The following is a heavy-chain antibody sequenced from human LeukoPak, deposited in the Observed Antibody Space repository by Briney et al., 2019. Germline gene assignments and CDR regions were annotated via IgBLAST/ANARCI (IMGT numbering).Heavy chain of an antibody. CDR2: IHYSGSA. J-gene: IGHJ4*02. Sequence: SETMSLTCTVSGGSISHYYWSWIRQPPGKGLEWIGYIHYSGSANYNPSLKSRVTMSVDTSKNQFSLKLSSVTAADTAVYFCARLGYGGYVLDYWGQGTLVSVSS. V-gene: IGHV4-59*08. CDR1: GGSISHYY. CDR3: ARLGYGGYVLDY. D-gene: IGHD5-12*01.